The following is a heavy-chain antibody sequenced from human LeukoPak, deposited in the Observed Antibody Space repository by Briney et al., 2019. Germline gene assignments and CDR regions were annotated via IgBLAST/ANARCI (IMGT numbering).Heavy chain of an antibody. CDR1: GYTFTGYY. D-gene: IGHD6-13*01. CDR2: MNPNSGNT. J-gene: IGHJ6*03. Sequence: ASVKVSCKASGYTFTGYYMHWVRQAPGQGLEWMGWMNPNSGNTGYAQKFQGRVTMTRNTSISTAYMELSSLRSEDTAVYYCARWIVAAGTFYYYYYYMDVWGKGTTVTVSS. CDR3: ARWIVAAGTFYYYYYYMDV. V-gene: IGHV1-8*02.